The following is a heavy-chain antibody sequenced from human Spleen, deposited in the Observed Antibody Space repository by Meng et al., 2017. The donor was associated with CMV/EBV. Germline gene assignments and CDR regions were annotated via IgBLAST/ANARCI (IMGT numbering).Heavy chain of an antibody. J-gene: IGHJ4*02. CDR3: ARGWHYLVTIFGVVRGDY. V-gene: IGHV3-7*01. CDR1: GFTFSNAW. D-gene: IGHD3-3*01. Sequence: GESLKISCAASGFTFSNAWMNWVRQAPGKGLEWVANINQDGSERNYVDSVKGRFTISRDNAKNTLFLQLNSLRADDTAVYYCARGWHYLVTIFGVVRGDYWGQGTLVTVSS. CDR2: INQDGSER.